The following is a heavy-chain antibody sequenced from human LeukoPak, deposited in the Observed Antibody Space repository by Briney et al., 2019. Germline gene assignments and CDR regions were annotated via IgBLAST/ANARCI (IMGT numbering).Heavy chain of an antibody. CDR2: IIPIFGTA. Sequence: SVKVSCKASGGTFSNYAISWVRQAPGQGLEWMGGIIPIFGTANYAQKFRGRVTITADKSTRTAYMELSSLSSEDTAVYYCARVQGSSWYYYYYMDVWGKGTTVSISS. J-gene: IGHJ6*03. D-gene: IGHD6-13*01. CDR1: GGTFSNYA. CDR3: ARVQGSSWYYYYYMDV. V-gene: IGHV1-69*06.